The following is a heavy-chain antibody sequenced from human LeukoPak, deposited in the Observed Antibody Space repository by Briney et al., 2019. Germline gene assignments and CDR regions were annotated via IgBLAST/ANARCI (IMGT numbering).Heavy chain of an antibody. D-gene: IGHD4-17*01. V-gene: IGHV1-69*06. CDR2: IIPVFGTA. Sequence: ASVKVSCKASGGSFSNYASSWVRQAPGQGLEWMGGIIPVFGTANYAQKFQGRVTISADKSTSTAYMELRNLRSDDTAVYYCAISESPTVTPLDYWGQGTLATVSS. J-gene: IGHJ4*02. CDR1: GGSFSNYA. CDR3: AISESPTVTPLDY.